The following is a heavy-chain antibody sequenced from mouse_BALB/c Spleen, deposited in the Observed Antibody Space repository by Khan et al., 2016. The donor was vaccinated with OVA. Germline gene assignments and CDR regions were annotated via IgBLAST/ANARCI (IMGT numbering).Heavy chain of an antibody. CDR2: INPSTDYT. J-gene: IGHJ2*01. D-gene: IGHD1-1*01. V-gene: IGHV1-7*01. CDR3: TRLGYSYGSTFVY. CDR1: GYTFPNYW. Sequence: VQLQESGAELAKPGASVKMSCKASGYTFPNYWMHWVKQGSGQGLAWIGYINPSTDYTEYNQRFKDKATLTADKSSSTAYMQLSSLTSEDSAVYYCTRLGYSYGSTFVYWGQGTTLTVSS.